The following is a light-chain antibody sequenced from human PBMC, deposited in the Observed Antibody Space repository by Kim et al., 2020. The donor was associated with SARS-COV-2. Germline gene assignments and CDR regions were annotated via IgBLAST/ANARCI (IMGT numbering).Light chain of an antibody. J-gene: IGKJ5*01. CDR1: QDIRND. V-gene: IGKV1-17*01. CDR2: GAS. CDR3: LQHNTYPIT. Sequence: ASVGDRVTITCRSSQDIRNDLGLYQQNPGGAPKRLIYGASSLQSGVPSRFSGIGSGTEFTLTIIRLHPEDFASYFCLQHNTYPITFGQGTRLEIK.